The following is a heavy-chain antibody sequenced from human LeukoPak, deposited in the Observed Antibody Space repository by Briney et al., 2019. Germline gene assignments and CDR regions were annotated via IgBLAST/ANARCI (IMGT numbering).Heavy chain of an antibody. D-gene: IGHD1-26*01. CDR3: ARVSAYSGSYYSGFDY. CDR1: GFTLSRYA. V-gene: IGHV3-30*03. J-gene: IGHJ4*02. CDR2: ISYDGTNK. Sequence: PGGSLRLSCAASGFTLSRYAMSWARQAPGKGVEGVTVISYDGTNKYYADSVKGRFTISRDNSKNTLYLQMNSLRTEGTAVYFCARVSAYSGSYYSGFDYWGQGTLVSVSS.